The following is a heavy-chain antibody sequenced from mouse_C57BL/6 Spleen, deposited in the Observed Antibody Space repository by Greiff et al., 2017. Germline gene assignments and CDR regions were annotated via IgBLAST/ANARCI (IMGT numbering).Heavy chain of an antibody. D-gene: IGHD2-4*01. Sequence: EVKLMESGPGLVKPSQSLSLTCSVTGYSITSGYYWHWIRQFPGNKLEWMGYISYDGSNNYNPSLKNRISITRDTSKNQFFLKLNSVTTEDTATYYCARFDYGGADYWGQGTTLTVSS. CDR2: ISYDGSN. V-gene: IGHV3-6*01. CDR1: GYSITSGYY. CDR3: ARFDYGGADY. J-gene: IGHJ2*01.